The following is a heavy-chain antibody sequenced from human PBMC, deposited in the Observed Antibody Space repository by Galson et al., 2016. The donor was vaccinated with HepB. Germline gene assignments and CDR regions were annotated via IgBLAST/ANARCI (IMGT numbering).Heavy chain of an antibody. D-gene: IGHD2-2*01. CDR3: AKDRYCRSTTCHWVAAGPWFDS. CDR2: LRGGGDGT. V-gene: IGHV3-23*01. Sequence: SLRLSCAASGFTLSSYAMTWVRQAPGKGLEWVSGLRGGGDGTYYADSVKGRFTISRDNSKNTLYLQMNSLRAEDTAVYYCAKDRYCRSTTCHWVAAGPWFDSWGQGTLVTVSS. J-gene: IGHJ5*01. CDR1: GFTLSSYA.